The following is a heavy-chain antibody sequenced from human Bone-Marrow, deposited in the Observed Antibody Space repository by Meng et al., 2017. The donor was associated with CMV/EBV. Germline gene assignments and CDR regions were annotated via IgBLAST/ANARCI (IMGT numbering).Heavy chain of an antibody. J-gene: IGHJ4*02. CDR2: IYNTGRG. D-gene: IGHD3-16*01. V-gene: IGHV4-61*08. CDR3: VAYLGGIGGRGY. CDR1: GASVSSDDYH. Sequence: SETLSLTCTVYGASVSSDDYHWSWIRQPPGKELEWIGQIYNTGRGTFNPSLQSRVTISADTSKNQFSLKLTSVTTANTVAYFCVAYLGGIGGRGYWGQGTVVTVSS.